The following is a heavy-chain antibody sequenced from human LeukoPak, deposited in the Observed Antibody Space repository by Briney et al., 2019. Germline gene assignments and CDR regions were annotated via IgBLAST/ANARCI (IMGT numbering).Heavy chain of an antibody. CDR1: GFTFSSYS. CDR2: ISSSSSYI. Sequence: GLSLRLSCAASGFTFSSYSMKWVRQAPGKGLEWVSSISSSSSYIYYADSVKGRSTISRDNAEKSLYLQMKSLKAEEPAWYYLAREIKYYYDSSGYLRFDYWGKGTLVTLSS. D-gene: IGHD3-22*01. J-gene: IGHJ4*01. V-gene: IGHV3-21*01. CDR3: AREIKYYYDSSGYLRFDY.